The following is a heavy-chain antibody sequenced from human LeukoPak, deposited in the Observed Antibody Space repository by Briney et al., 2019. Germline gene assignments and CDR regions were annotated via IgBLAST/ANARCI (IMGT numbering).Heavy chain of an antibody. D-gene: IGHD3-9*01. CDR3: ARDRGPYYDILTGYAFDI. V-gene: IGHV1-69*13. CDR2: IILIFGTA. Sequence: ASVKVSCKASGGTFSSYAISWVRQAPGQGLEWMGGIILIFGTANYAQKFQGRVTITADESTSTAYMELSSLRSEDTAVYYCARDRGPYYDILTGYAFDIWGQGTMVTVSS. CDR1: GGTFSSYA. J-gene: IGHJ3*02.